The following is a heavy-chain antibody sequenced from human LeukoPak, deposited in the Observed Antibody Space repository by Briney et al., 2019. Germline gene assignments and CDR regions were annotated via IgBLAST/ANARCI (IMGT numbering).Heavy chain of an antibody. J-gene: IGHJ3*02. CDR2: IYSSGST. V-gene: IGHV4-39*07. CDR3: ARSDGYGLIGI. CDR1: GVSISSGSNY. Sequence: TSETLSLTCSVSGVSISSGSNYWGWIRQPPGKTLEWIGSIYSSGSTYYNPSLKSRVIILFDTAKNDFSLNLSSVTAADTAVYYCARSDGYGLIGIWGQGTMVTVSS. D-gene: IGHD3-10*01.